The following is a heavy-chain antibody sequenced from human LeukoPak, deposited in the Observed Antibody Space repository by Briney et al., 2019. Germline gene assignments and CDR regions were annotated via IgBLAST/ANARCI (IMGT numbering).Heavy chain of an antibody. CDR3: ARSYYYDSSGYQPTDY. Sequence: ASVKVSSKASGYTFTSYAMHWVRQAPGQRLEWMGWINAGNGNTKYSQKFQGRVTITRDTSASTAYMELSSLRSEDTAVYYCARSYYYDSSGYQPTDYWGQGTLVTVSS. J-gene: IGHJ4*02. D-gene: IGHD3-22*01. CDR2: INAGNGNT. CDR1: GYTFTSYA. V-gene: IGHV1-3*01.